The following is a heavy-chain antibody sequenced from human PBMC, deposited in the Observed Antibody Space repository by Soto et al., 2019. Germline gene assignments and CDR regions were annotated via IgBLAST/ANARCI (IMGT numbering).Heavy chain of an antibody. V-gene: IGHV1-69*12. J-gene: IGHJ4*02. CDR2: IIPIFGTA. D-gene: IGHD5-12*01. CDR3: AIGWLPKPKWTYYFDY. CDR1: GGTFSSYA. Sequence: QVQLVQSGAEVKKPGSSVKVSCKASGGTFSSYAISWVRQAPGQGLEWMGGIIPIFGTANYAQKFQGRVRITADESPSTAYMELSSLRSEDTAVYYCAIGWLPKPKWTYYFDYWGQGTLVTVSS.